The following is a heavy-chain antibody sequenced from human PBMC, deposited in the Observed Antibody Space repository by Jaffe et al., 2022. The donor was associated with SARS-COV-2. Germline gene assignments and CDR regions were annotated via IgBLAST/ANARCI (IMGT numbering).Heavy chain of an antibody. J-gene: IGHJ6*02. CDR2: ISYDGSNK. CDR3: ARVVGPYSFDYYGMDV. D-gene: IGHD1-26*01. CDR1: GFTFSSYA. V-gene: IGHV3-30-3*01. Sequence: QVQLVESGGGVVQPGRSLRLSCAASGFTFSSYAMHWVRQAPGKGLEWVAVISYDGSNKYYADSVKGRFTISRDNSKNTLYLQMNSLRAEDTAVYYCARVVGPYSFDYYGMDVWGQGTTVTVSS.